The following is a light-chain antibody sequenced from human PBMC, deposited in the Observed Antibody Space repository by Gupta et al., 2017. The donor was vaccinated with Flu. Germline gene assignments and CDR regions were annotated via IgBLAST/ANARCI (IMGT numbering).Light chain of an antibody. V-gene: IGLV3-21*02. CDR2: DDR. CDR1: DIGSKS. J-gene: IGLJ3*02. CDR3: QVWDTSSDRRWV. Sequence: GSDIGSKSVHWYQQKPGQDPVLVVCDDRDRPSGIPERFSGSNPGNTATLTISGVEAGDEADYYCQVWDTSSDRRWVFGGGTKLTVL.